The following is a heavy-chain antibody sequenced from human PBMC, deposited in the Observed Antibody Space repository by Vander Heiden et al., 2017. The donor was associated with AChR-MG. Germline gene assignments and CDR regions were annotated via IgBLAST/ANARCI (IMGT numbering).Heavy chain of an antibody. D-gene: IGHD3-16*01. V-gene: IGHV3-21*01. J-gene: IGHJ4*02. CDR1: GFTFSSYS. CDR3: ASRRFWGSLFSTHQYYFDY. Sequence: EVQLVESGGGLVRPGGSLRLSCAASGFTFSSYSMNWVRQAPGKGLEWVSSISSSSSYIYYADSVKGRFTISRDNAKNSLYLQMNSLRAEDTAVYYCASRRFWGSLFSTHQYYFDYWGQGTLVTVSS. CDR2: ISSSSSYI.